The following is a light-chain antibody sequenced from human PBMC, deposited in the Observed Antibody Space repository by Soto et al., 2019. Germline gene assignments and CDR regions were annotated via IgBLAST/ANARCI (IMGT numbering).Light chain of an antibody. V-gene: IGKV3-15*01. Sequence: EIVMTQSPATLSVSPGERATLSCRASQSVSSNLAWYQQKPGQAPRLLIYGASTRATGIPARFSGSGSGTEFTLTISSLHSQDFADYYCQQSNNSSPITFGQGTRLEIK. CDR2: GAS. CDR1: QSVSSN. CDR3: QQSNNSSPIT. J-gene: IGKJ5*01.